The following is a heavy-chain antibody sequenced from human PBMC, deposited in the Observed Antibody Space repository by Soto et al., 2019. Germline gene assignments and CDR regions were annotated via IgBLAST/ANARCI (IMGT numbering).Heavy chain of an antibody. J-gene: IGHJ4*02. CDR3: ARQLFISDYFYYFDY. Sequence: SETLSLTXTVSGYSISSGYYWGWIRQPPGKGLEWIGSIYHSGSSYYNPSLKSRVTILVDTSKNQFSLKLSSVTAADTAVYNCARQLFISDYFYYFDYWGQGALVTVSS. D-gene: IGHD4-17*01. CDR2: IYHSGSS. V-gene: IGHV4-38-2*02. CDR1: GYSISSGYY.